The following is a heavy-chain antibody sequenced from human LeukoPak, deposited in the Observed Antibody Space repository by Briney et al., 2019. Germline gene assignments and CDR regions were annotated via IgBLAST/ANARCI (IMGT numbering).Heavy chain of an antibody. D-gene: IGHD5-18*01. CDR2: INPNSGGT. V-gene: IGHV1-2*06. CDR1: GYTFTAYY. J-gene: IGHJ4*02. CDR3: ATSSEGGYSYGSDTDY. Sequence: ASVKVSCKASGYTFTAYYMYWVRQAPGQGLECMGRINPNSGGTNYAQKFQGRVTMTRDTSISTAYMELSRLRSDDTAVYYCATSSEGGYSYGSDTDYWGQGTLVTVSS.